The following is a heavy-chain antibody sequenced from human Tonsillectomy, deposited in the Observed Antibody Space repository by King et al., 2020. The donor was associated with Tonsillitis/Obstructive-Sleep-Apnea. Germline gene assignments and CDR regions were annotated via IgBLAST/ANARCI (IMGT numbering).Heavy chain of an antibody. CDR3: ARAGYNYRRDLDY. CDR2: IYYSGST. CDR1: GGSISSYY. J-gene: IGHJ4*02. V-gene: IGHV4-59*01. D-gene: IGHD5-18*01. Sequence: QLQESGPGLVKPSETLSLTCTVSGGSISSYYWSWIRQPPGKGLEWIGYIYYSGSTNYNPSLKSRVTISVDTSKNQFSLKLSSVTAADTAFYYCARAGYNYRRDLDYWGQGTLVTVSS.